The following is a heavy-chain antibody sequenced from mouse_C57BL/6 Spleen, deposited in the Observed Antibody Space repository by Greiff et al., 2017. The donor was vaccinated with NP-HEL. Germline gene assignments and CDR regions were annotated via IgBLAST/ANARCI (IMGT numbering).Heavy chain of an antibody. Sequence: EVKLMESGPGLVKPSQSLSLTCSVTGYSITSGYYWNWIRQFPGNKLEWMGYISYDGSNNYNPSLKNRISITRDTSKNQFFLKLNSVTTEDTATYYCAREATVVDGFAYWGQGTLVTVSA. J-gene: IGHJ3*01. CDR3: AREATVVDGFAY. V-gene: IGHV3-6*01. CDR2: ISYDGSN. CDR1: GYSITSGYY. D-gene: IGHD1-1*01.